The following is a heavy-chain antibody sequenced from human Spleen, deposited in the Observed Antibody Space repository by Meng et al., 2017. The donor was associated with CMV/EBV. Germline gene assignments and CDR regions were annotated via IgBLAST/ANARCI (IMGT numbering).Heavy chain of an antibody. CDR3: VKGGGKVVAGRALHY. J-gene: IGHJ4*02. D-gene: IGHD2-15*01. V-gene: IGHV3-43*01. CDR1: GVTFSDYT. Sequence: GVTFSDYTMHWVRQAPGKGLEWVSLITWDAAFTYSADSVKGRFTISRDNSKNSLYLQMNGLRTEDTALYYCVKGGGKVVAGRALHYWGQGTLVTVSS. CDR2: ITWDAAFT.